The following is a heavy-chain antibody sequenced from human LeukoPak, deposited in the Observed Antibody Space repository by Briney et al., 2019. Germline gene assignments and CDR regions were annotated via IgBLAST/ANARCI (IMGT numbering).Heavy chain of an antibody. Sequence: SETLSLTCTASGGSISSYYWSWIRQPPGKGLEWIGYIYYSGSTYYNPSLKSRVTISVDTSKNQFSLKLSSVTAADTAVYYCARAVRLLYYYDSSGKFDAFDIWGQGTMVTVSS. CDR2: IYYSGST. CDR3: ARAVRLLYYYDSSGKFDAFDI. CDR1: GGSISSYY. J-gene: IGHJ3*02. D-gene: IGHD3-22*01. V-gene: IGHV4-59*08.